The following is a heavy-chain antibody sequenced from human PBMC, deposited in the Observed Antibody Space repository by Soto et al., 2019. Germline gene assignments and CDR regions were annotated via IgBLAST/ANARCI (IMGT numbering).Heavy chain of an antibody. V-gene: IGHV3-7*03. Sequence: GSLRLSCAASGFTFSSYWMSWVRQAPGKGLEWVANIKQDGSEKYYVDSVKGRFTISRDNAKNSLYLQMNSLRAEDTAVYYCARCGYYYYYGMDVWGQGTTVTVSS. J-gene: IGHJ6*02. CDR2: IKQDGSEK. CDR1: GFTFSSYW. CDR3: ARCGYYYYYGMDV.